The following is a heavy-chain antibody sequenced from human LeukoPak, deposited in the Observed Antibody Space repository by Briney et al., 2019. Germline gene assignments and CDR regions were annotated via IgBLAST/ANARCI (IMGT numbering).Heavy chain of an antibody. Sequence: GGSLRLSCAASGFTFSSYSMNWVRQAPGKGLEWVSSISSSSSYIYYADSVKGRSTISRDNAKNSLYLKMNSLRAEDTAVCYCARECAPWDYYDSSGYYFDYWGQGTLVTVSS. CDR2: ISSSSSYI. V-gene: IGHV3-21*01. CDR1: GFTFSSYS. D-gene: IGHD3-22*01. CDR3: ARECAPWDYYDSSGYYFDY. J-gene: IGHJ4*02.